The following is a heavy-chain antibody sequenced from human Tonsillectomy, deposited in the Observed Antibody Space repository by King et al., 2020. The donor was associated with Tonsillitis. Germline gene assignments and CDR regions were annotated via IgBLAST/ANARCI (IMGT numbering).Heavy chain of an antibody. V-gene: IGHV4-31*03. Sequence: VQLQESGPGLVKPSQTLSLTCTVSGGSISSGNHYWNWILQHPGKGLEWIGYIYYSGSTHYNPSLKSRVTISVDTSKNQFSLKLSSVTAADTAVYYCARGTIFGVVYHAFDIRGQGTMDTVSS. CDR3: ARGTIFGVVYHAFDI. CDR1: GGSISSGNHY. D-gene: IGHD3-3*01. CDR2: IYYSGST. J-gene: IGHJ3*02.